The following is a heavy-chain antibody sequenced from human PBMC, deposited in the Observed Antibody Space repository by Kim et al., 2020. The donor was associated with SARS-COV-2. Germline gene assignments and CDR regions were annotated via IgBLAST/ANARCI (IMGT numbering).Heavy chain of an antibody. Sequence: GGSLRLSCAASGFTFSSYAMSWVRQAPGKGLGWVSAISGSGGSTYYADSVQGRFTISRDNSKNTLYLQMNSLRAEDTAVYYCAKDLGAESYYDILTGYFYYYYGMDVWGQGTTVTVSS. D-gene: IGHD3-9*01. J-gene: IGHJ6*02. CDR3: AKDLGAESYYDILTGYFYYYYGMDV. CDR1: GFTFSSYA. V-gene: IGHV3-23*01. CDR2: ISGSGGST.